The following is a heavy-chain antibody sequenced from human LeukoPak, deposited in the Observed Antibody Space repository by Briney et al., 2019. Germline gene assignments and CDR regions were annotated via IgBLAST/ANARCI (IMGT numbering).Heavy chain of an antibody. CDR1: GFTFDDYA. Sequence: GGSLRLSCAASGFTFDDYAMHWVRQAPGKGLEWVPGISWNSGSIGYADSVKGRFTISRDNAKNSLYLQMNSLRAEDTALYYCAKDQVDTAMVFDYWGQGTLVTVSS. J-gene: IGHJ4*02. D-gene: IGHD5-18*01. V-gene: IGHV3-9*01. CDR3: AKDQVDTAMVFDY. CDR2: ISWNSGSI.